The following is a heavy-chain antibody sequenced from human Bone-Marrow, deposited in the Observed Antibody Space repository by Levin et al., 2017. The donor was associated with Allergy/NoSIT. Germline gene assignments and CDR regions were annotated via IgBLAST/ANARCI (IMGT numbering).Heavy chain of an antibody. CDR3: AIGGGRRRVAFDI. D-gene: IGHD2-15*01. CDR2: VFYTGSA. Sequence: SETLSLTCTVSGGAISNSYWSWIRQSPGTGLQWIGYVFYTGSANYNPSLKSRVTISVDSSKNQFSLKLSSLTAADTAVYYCAIGGGRRRVAFDIWGQGPMVTLSS. CDR1: GGAISNSY. V-gene: IGHV4-59*01. J-gene: IGHJ3*02.